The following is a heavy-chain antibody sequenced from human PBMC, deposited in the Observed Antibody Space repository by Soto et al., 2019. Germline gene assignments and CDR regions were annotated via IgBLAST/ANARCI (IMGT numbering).Heavy chain of an antibody. V-gene: IGHV4-4*02. D-gene: IGHD3-22*01. CDR3: AGKNYYDTLGWFDP. CDR2: IYQSGST. CDR1: GGSISSSNW. Sequence: QVQLQESRPGLVKPSGTLSLTCAVSGGSISSSNWWSWVGQAPGKGLEWIGAIYQSGSTNYNPSLKSLVTTSVHKSKNQLSRKPSSGTAADTAVYDCAGKNYYDTLGWFDPWGKATLVTVSS. J-gene: IGHJ5*02.